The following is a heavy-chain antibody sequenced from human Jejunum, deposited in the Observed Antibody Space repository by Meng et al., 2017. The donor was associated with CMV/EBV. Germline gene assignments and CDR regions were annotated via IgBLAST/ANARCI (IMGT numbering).Heavy chain of an antibody. Sequence: CRTSGFTFTDYYMHWVRQAPGQGLEWMGRISAYSGDTNYAQKFQGRVTITRDTSTSTAYLELNGLTSDDTAVYLCARYGDRIRLWGPSWGQGTLVTVSS. J-gene: IGHJ5*02. CDR1: GFTFTDYY. CDR2: ISAYSGDT. CDR3: ARYGDRIRLWGPS. V-gene: IGHV1-2*06. D-gene: IGHD7-27*01.